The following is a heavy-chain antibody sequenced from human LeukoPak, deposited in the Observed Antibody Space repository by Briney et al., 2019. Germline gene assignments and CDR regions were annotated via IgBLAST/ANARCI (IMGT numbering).Heavy chain of an antibody. CDR1: GSTFSSCS. CDR3: AEDWGYASGTYYTY. Sequence: GGSLTLSYAAAGSTFSSCSMSWVRQVPGKGLEWLSTICSTGDGRYYADSVKARFTRSMDNSKNTLSLQMNSLRAEDTAVYHCAEDWGYASGTYYTYWRQGTLVTVCS. D-gene: IGHD3-10*01. CDR2: ICSTGDGR. J-gene: IGHJ4*02. V-gene: IGHV3-23*01.